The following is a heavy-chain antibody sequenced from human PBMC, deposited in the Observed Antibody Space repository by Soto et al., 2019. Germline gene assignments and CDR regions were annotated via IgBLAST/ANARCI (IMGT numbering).Heavy chain of an antibody. Sequence: ASVKVSCKASGGTFSSYAISWVRQAPGQGLEWMGGIIPIFGTANYAQKFQGRVTITADKSTSTAYMELSSLRSEDTAVYYCARARNQLAYCGGDCSDDWYYFDYWGQGTLVTVSS. CDR3: ARARNQLAYCGGDCSDDWYYFDY. V-gene: IGHV1-69*06. D-gene: IGHD2-21*02. CDR2: IIPIFGTA. J-gene: IGHJ4*02. CDR1: GGTFSSYA.